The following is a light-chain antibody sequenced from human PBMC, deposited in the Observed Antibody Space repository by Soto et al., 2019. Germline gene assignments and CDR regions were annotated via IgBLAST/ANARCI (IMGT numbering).Light chain of an antibody. CDR3: QQYNNWPPL. V-gene: IGKV1-39*01. Sequence: DIQMTQSPSSLSASVGDRVTITCRASQSISSYLNWYHQKPGKAPKLLIYAASSLQGGVPSRFSGSGSGTDFTLTISSLQPEDFATYYCQQYNNWPPLFGQGTRLEIK. CDR1: QSISSY. J-gene: IGKJ5*01. CDR2: AAS.